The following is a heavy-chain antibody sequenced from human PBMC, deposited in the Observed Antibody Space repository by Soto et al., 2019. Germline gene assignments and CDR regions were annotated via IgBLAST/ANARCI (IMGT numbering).Heavy chain of an antibody. CDR2: IKSKTDGGTT. J-gene: IGHJ4*02. CDR3: TTSVSGWPWGAFDY. CDR1: GFAFTNAW. V-gene: IGHV3-15*07. Sequence: EVQLVESGGGLVKPGGSLRLSCAASGFAFTNAWMSWVRQAPGKGLEWVGRIKSKTDGGTTDYAVPLEGRLSISRDDSQNTLSLQMNSLKTEDTAVYYCTTSVSGWPWGAFDYWGQGTLVTVSS. D-gene: IGHD6-19*01.